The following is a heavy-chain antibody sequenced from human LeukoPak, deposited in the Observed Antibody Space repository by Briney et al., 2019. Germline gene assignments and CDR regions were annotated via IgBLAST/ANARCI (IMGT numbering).Heavy chain of an antibody. CDR2: ISSSGGSP. CDR1: GFTFSGYE. Sequence: PGGSLRLSCIVSGFTFSGYEMRWVRQAPGKGLVWGLCISSSGGSPYYADSVEGRFTISRDNAKNSLFLQINSLRVEDTAIYYCVSGGRWLYLGDYWGRGTLVTVSS. J-gene: IGHJ4*02. V-gene: IGHV3-48*03. CDR3: VSGGRWLYLGDY. D-gene: IGHD5-24*01.